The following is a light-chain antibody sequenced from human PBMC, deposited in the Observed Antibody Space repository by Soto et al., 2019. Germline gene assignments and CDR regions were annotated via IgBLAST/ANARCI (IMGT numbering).Light chain of an antibody. J-gene: IGKJ2*01. Sequence: EIVLTQSPGTLSLSPGERATLSYRASQSVSSSYLAWYQQKPGQAPRLLIYGASSRATGIPDRFSGSGSGTDFTLTISRLEPEDFAVYYCQQYGSSPEYTFGQGTKLEI. V-gene: IGKV3-20*01. CDR1: QSVSSSY. CDR2: GAS. CDR3: QQYGSSPEYT.